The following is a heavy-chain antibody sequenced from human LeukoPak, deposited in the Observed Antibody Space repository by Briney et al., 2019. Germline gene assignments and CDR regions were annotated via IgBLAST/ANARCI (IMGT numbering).Heavy chain of an antibody. CDR2: MYYSGTA. Sequence: SETLSLTCTVSGGSISSGSYYWGWIRQPPGKGLAGVASMYYSGTAFYSPSLKSRVTISVDTSKNQLSLKLGSVTAADTAVYYCARHPPRDGSAFDYWGQGTLVTVSS. V-gene: IGHV4-39*01. CDR3: ARHPPRDGSAFDY. J-gene: IGHJ4*02. CDR1: GGSISSGSYY.